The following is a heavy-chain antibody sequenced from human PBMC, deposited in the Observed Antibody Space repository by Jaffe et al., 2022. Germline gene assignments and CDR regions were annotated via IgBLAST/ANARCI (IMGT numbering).Heavy chain of an antibody. J-gene: IGHJ2*01. CDR3: ARGGRRVTGYWYFDL. Sequence: QVQLQQWGAGLLKPSETLSLTCAVYGGSFSGYYWSWIRQPPGKGLEWIGEINHSGSTNYNPSLKSRVTISVDTSKNQFSLKLSSVTAADTAVYYCARGGRRVTGYWYFDLWGRGTLVTVSS. CDR1: GGSFSGYY. V-gene: IGHV4-34*01. CDR2: INHSGST. D-gene: IGHD2-21*02.